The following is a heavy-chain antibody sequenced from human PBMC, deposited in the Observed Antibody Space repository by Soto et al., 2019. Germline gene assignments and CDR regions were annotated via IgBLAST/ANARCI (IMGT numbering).Heavy chain of an antibody. D-gene: IGHD3-10*01. CDR3: ARRDSRSYSDY. V-gene: IGHV3-23*01. Sequence: EVQLLESGGGLVQPGGSLRLSCAASGFTFSSYAMNWVRQAPGKGLEWVSVISGSGDSTYYADSVKGRFTISRDNSKNTLYLQMNSLRAEDTAVYYCARRDSRSYSDYWGQGPLVTVSS. CDR2: ISGSGDST. CDR1: GFTFSSYA. J-gene: IGHJ4*02.